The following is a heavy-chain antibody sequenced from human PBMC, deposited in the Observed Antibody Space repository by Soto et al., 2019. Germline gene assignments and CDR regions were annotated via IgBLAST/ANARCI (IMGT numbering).Heavy chain of an antibody. CDR3: ARATLDSSIAAAFDI. CDR1: GGSFSGYY. CDR2: INHSGST. J-gene: IGHJ3*02. Sequence: PSETLSLTCAVYGGSFSGYYWSWIRQPPGKGLEWIGEINHSGSTNYNPSLKSRVTISVDTSKNQFSLKLSSVTAADTAVYYCARATLDSSIAAAFDIWGQGTMVTVSS. V-gene: IGHV4-34*01. D-gene: IGHD6-6*01.